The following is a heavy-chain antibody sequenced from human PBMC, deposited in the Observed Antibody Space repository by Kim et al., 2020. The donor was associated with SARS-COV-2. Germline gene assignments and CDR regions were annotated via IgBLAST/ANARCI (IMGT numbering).Heavy chain of an antibody. CDR2: IWYDGSNK. V-gene: IGHV3-33*01. Sequence: GGSLRLSCAASGFTFSSYGMHWVRQAPGKGLEWVAVIWYDGSNKYYADSVKGRFTISRDNSKNTLYLQMNSLRAEDTAVYYCARDQGEELRFFYGSGSYLDYWGQGTLVTVSS. CDR1: GFTFSSYG. CDR3: ARDQGEELRFFYGSGSYLDY. J-gene: IGHJ4*02. D-gene: IGHD3-10*01.